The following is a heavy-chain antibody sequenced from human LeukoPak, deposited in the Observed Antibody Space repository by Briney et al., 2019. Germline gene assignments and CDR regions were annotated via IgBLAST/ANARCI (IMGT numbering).Heavy chain of an antibody. Sequence: GGSLRLSCAASGFTFSSYSMNWVRQAPGKGLEWVSSISSSSSYIYYADSVKGRFTISRGNAKNSLYLQMNSLRAEDTAVYYCARDPGAYSRSLIDSWGQGTLVTVSS. D-gene: IGHD6-6*01. V-gene: IGHV3-21*01. J-gene: IGHJ4*02. CDR3: ARDPGAYSRSLIDS. CDR1: GFTFSSYS. CDR2: ISSSSSYI.